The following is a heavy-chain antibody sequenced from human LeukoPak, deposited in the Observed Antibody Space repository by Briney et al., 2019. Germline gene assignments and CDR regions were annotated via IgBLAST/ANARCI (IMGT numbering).Heavy chain of an antibody. Sequence: ASVKVSCKASGYTFTSYGISWVRQAPGQALEWMGWISAYNGNTNYAQKLQGRVTMTTDTSTSTAYMELRSLRSDDTAVYYCARVTRIQLCPAIGYWGQGTLVTVTS. CDR1: GYTFTSYG. CDR3: ARVTRIQLCPAIGY. J-gene: IGHJ4*02. D-gene: IGHD5-18*01. CDR2: ISAYNGNT. V-gene: IGHV1-18*04.